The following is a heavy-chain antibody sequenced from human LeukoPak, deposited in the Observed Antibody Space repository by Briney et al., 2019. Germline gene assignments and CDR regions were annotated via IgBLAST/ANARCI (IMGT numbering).Heavy chain of an antibody. CDR2: ISAYNGNT. D-gene: IGHD3-22*01. CDR3: AREGYYDSSGYPYYYGMDV. CDR1: GYTFTSYG. J-gene: IGHJ6*02. Sequence: ASVKVPCKASGYTFTSYGISWVRQAPGQGLEWMGWISAYNGNTNYAQKLQGRVTMTTDTSTSTAYMELRSLRSDDTAVYYCAREGYYDSSGYPYYYGMDVWGQGTTVTVSS. V-gene: IGHV1-18*01.